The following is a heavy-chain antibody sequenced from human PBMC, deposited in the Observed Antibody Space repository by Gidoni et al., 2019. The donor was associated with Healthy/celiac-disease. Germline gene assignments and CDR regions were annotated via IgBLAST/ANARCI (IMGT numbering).Heavy chain of an antibody. D-gene: IGHD3-3*01. V-gene: IGHV3-30*04. J-gene: IGHJ6*02. CDR2: ISYDGSNK. Sequence: QVQLVESGGGVVQPGRSLRLSCAASGFTFSSYAMHWVRQAPGKGLEWVAVISYDGSNKYYADSVKGRFTSSRDKSKNTLYLQMNSLRAEDTAVYYCAREVGDAYYYGMDVWGQGTTVTVSS. CDR3: AREVGDAYYYGMDV. CDR1: GFTFSSYA.